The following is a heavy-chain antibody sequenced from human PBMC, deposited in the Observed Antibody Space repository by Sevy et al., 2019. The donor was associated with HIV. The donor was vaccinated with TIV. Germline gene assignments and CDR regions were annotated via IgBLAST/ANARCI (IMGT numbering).Heavy chain of an antibody. CDR1: GFTFSKYS. J-gene: IGHJ4*02. D-gene: IGHD2-2*01. CDR3: AREGCSRPHDY. V-gene: IGHV3-23*01. CDR2: LSFGCGEI. Sequence: GGSLRLSCAASGFTFSKYSMSWVRQPPGKGLEWVSTLSFGCGEINYADSVKGRFTISRDNSKNTLFLQMNRLRAEDTAVYYCAREGCSRPHDYWGQGTLVTVSS.